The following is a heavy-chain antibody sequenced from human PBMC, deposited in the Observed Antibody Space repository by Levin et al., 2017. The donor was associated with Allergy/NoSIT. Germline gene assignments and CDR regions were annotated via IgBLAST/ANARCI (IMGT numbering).Heavy chain of an antibody. Sequence: KISCKASGGTFSSYAISWVRQAPGQGLEWMGGIIPIFGTANYAQKFQGRVTITADESTSTAYMELSSLRSEDTAVYYCASTAESYYYYYYGMDVWGQGTTVTVSS. CDR1: GGTFSSYA. J-gene: IGHJ6*02. D-gene: IGHD2/OR15-2a*01. CDR2: IIPIFGTA. CDR3: ASTAESYYYYYYGMDV. V-gene: IGHV1-69*01.